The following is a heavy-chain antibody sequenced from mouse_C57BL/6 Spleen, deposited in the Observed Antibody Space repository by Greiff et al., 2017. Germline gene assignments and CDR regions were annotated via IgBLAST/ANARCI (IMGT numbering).Heavy chain of an antibody. CDR3: ARWGTAQATFDY. Sequence: QVQLQQSGAELVMPGASVKLSCKASGYTFTSYWMHWVKQRPGQGLEWIGEIDPSDSYTNYNQKFKGKSTLTVDKSSSTAYMQLSSLTSEDSAVYYCARWGTAQATFDYWGQGTTLTVSS. D-gene: IGHD3-2*02. J-gene: IGHJ2*01. CDR2: IDPSDSYT. V-gene: IGHV1-69*01. CDR1: GYTFTSYW.